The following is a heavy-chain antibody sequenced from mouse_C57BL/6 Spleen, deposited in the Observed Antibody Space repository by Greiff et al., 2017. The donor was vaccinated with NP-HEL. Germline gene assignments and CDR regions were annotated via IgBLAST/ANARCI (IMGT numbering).Heavy chain of an antibody. CDR1: GYTFTSYW. Sequence: QVQLQQPGAELVKPGASVKLSCKASGYTFTSYWMHWVKQRPGQGLEWIGRIDPANGNTKYAPKFQGKATITADTSSNTAYLQLSSLTSEDTAIYYCAGGYGYDFDYWGQGTTLTVSS. CDR2: IDPANGNT. D-gene: IGHD2-2*01. CDR3: AGGYGYDFDY. V-gene: IGHV1-64*01. J-gene: IGHJ2*01.